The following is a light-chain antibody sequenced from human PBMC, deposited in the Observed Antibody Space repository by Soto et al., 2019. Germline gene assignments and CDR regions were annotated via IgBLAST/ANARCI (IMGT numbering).Light chain of an antibody. CDR3: QQRHMWPIT. CDR2: DAY. Sequence: EVVLTESPVTRSFSPGERATLSCRASQSFRGLLAWYQQKTGQAPRLLIYDAYNRATGIPPRFSGSGYGADFTLTISSLETEDSAVYYCQQRHMWPITFGQGTRLEIK. CDR1: QSFRGL. J-gene: IGKJ5*01. V-gene: IGKV3-11*01.